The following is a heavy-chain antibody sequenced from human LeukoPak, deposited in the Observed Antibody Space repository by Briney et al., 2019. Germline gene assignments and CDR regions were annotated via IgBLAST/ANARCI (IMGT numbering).Heavy chain of an antibody. J-gene: IGHJ6*03. CDR1: GGSITNYY. CDR2: IHYSGST. Sequence: PSETLSLTCTVSGGSITNYYWTWIRQPPGKGLEWIGYIHYSGSTNYNPSLKSQVTISVDTSKNQFSLKLSSVTAADTAVYYCARASVTYYYYYYMDVWGKGTTVTASS. CDR3: ARASVTYYYYYYMDV. V-gene: IGHV4-59*01. D-gene: IGHD4-11*01.